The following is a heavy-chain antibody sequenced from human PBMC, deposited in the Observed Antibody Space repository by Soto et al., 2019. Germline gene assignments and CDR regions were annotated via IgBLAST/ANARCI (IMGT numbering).Heavy chain of an antibody. CDR3: ARATGADKEDY. V-gene: IGHV3-7*04. CDR1: GFTFSSYW. CDR2: IKEDGSER. Sequence: EVQLVESGGGLVQPGGSLRLSCAASGFTFSSYWMSWVRQAPGKGREWVANIKEDGSERYYVDSVKGRFTISRDNAKNSLYLQMNSLRADDTAVYYCARATGADKEDYWGQGTLVTVSS. D-gene: IGHD3-10*01. J-gene: IGHJ4*02.